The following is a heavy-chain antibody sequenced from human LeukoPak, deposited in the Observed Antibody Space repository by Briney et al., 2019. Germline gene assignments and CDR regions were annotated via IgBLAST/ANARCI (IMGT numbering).Heavy chain of an antibody. CDR1: GGSFSGYY. Sequence: PSETLSLTCAVYGGSFSGYYWSWIRQPPGKGLEWIGEINHSGSTNYNPSLKSRVTISVDTSKNQFSLKLSSVTAADTAVYYCAGGGHGDYYFDYWGQGTLVTVSS. V-gene: IGHV4-34*01. D-gene: IGHD4-17*01. CDR2: INHSGST. J-gene: IGHJ4*02. CDR3: AGGGHGDYYFDY.